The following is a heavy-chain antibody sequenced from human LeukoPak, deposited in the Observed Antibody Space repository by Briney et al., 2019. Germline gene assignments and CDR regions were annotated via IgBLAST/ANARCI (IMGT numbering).Heavy chain of an antibody. CDR2: INPNSGGT. Sequence: ASVKVSCKASGYTFTGYYMHWVRQAPGQGLEWMGWINPNSGGTNYAQKLQGRVTMTTDTSTSTAYMELRSLRSDDTAVYYCARISCSGGSCYELWFDPWGQGTLVTVSS. CDR1: GYTFTGYY. J-gene: IGHJ5*02. CDR3: ARISCSGGSCYELWFDP. V-gene: IGHV1-2*02. D-gene: IGHD2-15*01.